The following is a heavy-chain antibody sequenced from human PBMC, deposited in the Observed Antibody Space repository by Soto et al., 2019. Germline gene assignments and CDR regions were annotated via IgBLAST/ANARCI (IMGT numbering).Heavy chain of an antibody. V-gene: IGHV3-53*01. D-gene: IGHD3-10*01. CDR3: ASMVRGAPVGF. Sequence: PGGSLRFSCAVSGLTVSSNYMSWVRQAPGKGLEWVSVIYSDGGTYYTDSVKGRFTISKDNSKNTLYLQMTRLRAEDTAMYYCASMVRGAPVGFWGQGTLVTVSS. J-gene: IGHJ4*02. CDR2: IYSDGGT. CDR1: GLTVSSNY.